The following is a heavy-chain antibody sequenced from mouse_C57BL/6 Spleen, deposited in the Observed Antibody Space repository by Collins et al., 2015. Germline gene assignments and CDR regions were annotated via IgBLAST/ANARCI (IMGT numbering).Heavy chain of an antibody. V-gene: IGHV2-2*02. CDR2: IWSGGST. Sequence: QVQLKQSGPGLVQPSQSLSITCTVSGFSLTSYGVHWVRQSPGKGLEWLGVIWSGGSTDYNAAFISRPSISKDNSKSQVFFKMNSLQANDTAIYYCARNLVWLNYAMDYWGQGTSVTVSS. J-gene: IGHJ4*01. CDR1: GFSLTSYG. CDR3: ARNLVWLNYAMDY. D-gene: IGHD2-2*01.